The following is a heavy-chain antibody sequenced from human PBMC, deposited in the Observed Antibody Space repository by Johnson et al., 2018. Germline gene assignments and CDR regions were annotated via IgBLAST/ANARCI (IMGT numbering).Heavy chain of an antibody. D-gene: IGHD2-15*01. V-gene: IGHV3-13*01. Sequence: VQLVESGGGLVQPGGSLRLSCAASGFTFSSYDMHWVRQATGKGLEWVSAIGTAGDTYYPGSVKGRFTISRENAKNSLYLQMNSLRDGDTAVYYCAKDISQVVAAPYYMDVWGKGTTVTVSS. CDR3: AKDISQVVAAPYYMDV. CDR1: GFTFSSYD. J-gene: IGHJ6*03. CDR2: IGTAGDT.